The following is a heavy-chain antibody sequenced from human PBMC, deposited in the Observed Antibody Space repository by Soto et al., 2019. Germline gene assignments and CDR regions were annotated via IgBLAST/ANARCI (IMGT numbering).Heavy chain of an antibody. CDR3: ARGLNCSGGSCYPPYVY. J-gene: IGHJ4*02. Sequence: QVQLQQWGAGLLKPSETLSLTCAVYGGSFSGYYWSWIRQPPGKGLEWIGEINHSGSTNYNPSLKSRVTISVDTSKNQFSLKLSSVTAADTAVYYCARGLNCSGGSCYPPYVYWGQGTLVTVSS. D-gene: IGHD2-15*01. CDR2: INHSGST. CDR1: GGSFSGYY. V-gene: IGHV4-34*01.